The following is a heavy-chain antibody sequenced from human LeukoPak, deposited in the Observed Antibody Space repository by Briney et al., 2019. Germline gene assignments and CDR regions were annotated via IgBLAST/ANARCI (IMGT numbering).Heavy chain of an antibody. CDR3: ARGFHWGGYYFDY. Sequence: KTSETLSLTCAVYGGSFSGYYWSWIRHAPGKGLEWIGEVSHSGVTTYNPSLKSRVTISIDTSKNQFSLKLNSVTAADTAVYYCARGFHWGGYYFDYWGQGTLVTLFS. J-gene: IGHJ4*02. CDR2: VSHSGVT. D-gene: IGHD7-27*01. V-gene: IGHV4-34*01. CDR1: GGSFSGYY.